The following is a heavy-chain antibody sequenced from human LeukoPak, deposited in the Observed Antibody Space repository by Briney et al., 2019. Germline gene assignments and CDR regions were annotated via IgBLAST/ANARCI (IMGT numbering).Heavy chain of an antibody. J-gene: IGHJ3*02. CDR1: GFTFSDYN. CDR3: ARRIAGDGSHAFDI. CDR2: TRNSDNNM. V-gene: IGHV3-11*01. Sequence: GGSLRLSCAASGFTFSDYNMGWMRQAPGKGLEWVSYTRNSDNNMFYADSVKGRFTISRDNAKYSVYLQMNSLRAEDTAVYYCARRIAGDGSHAFDIWGQGSMVTVSS. D-gene: IGHD6-19*01.